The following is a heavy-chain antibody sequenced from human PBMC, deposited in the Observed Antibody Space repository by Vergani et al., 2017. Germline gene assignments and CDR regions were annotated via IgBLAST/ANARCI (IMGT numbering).Heavy chain of an antibody. CDR1: GGTFSSYD. J-gene: IGHJ4*02. Sequence: QVQLVQSGAEVKKPGSSVKVSCKASGGTFSSYDINWVRQATGQGLEWMGWMNPNSGNTGYAQKFQGRVTMTRNTSISTAYMELSRLRSEDTAVYYCARGLTGDVWEGFLYYFDYWGQGTLVTVSS. CDR3: ARGLTGDVWEGFLYYFDY. V-gene: IGHV1-8*02. CDR2: MNPNSGNT. D-gene: IGHD7-27*01.